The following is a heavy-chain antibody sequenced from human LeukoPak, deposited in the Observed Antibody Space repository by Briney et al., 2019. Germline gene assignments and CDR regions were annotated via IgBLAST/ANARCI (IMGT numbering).Heavy chain of an antibody. V-gene: IGHV1-46*01. CDR3: ARRKYYSGGYYFDY. D-gene: IGHD1-26*01. CDR2: INPSGGST. CDR1: GYTFTSYY. J-gene: IGHJ4*02. Sequence: ASVKVSCTASGYTFTSYYFHWVRQAPGQGLEWMGIINPSGGSTSYAQSFQGRVTMTSDTPTSTVYMELSSLRSEDTAVYFCARRKYYSGGYYFDYWGQGTLVTVSS.